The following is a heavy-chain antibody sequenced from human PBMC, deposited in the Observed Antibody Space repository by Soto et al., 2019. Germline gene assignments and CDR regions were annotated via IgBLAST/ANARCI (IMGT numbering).Heavy chain of an antibody. CDR1: GGSISSGGYY. CDR3: ARQQWLVLNAFDI. J-gene: IGHJ3*02. CDR2: IYYSGST. D-gene: IGHD6-19*01. Sequence: PSETLSLTCTVSGGSISSGGYYWSWIRQHPGKGLEWIGYIYYSGSTYYNPSLKSRVTISVDTSKNQFSLKLSSVTAADTAVYYCARQQWLVLNAFDIWGQGTMVTVS. V-gene: IGHV4-31*03.